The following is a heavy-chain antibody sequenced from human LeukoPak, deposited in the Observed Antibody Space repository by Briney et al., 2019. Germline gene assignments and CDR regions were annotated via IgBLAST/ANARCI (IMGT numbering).Heavy chain of an antibody. CDR2: ISSSSSYI. CDR3: ARAHRNRITMVRGVNFDY. D-gene: IGHD3-10*01. Sequence: AGGSLRLSCAASGFTFSSHSMNWVRQAPGKGLEWVSSISSSSSYIYYADSVKGRFTISRDNAKNSLYLQMNSLRAEDTAVYYCARAHRNRITMVRGVNFDYWGQGTLVTVSS. V-gene: IGHV3-21*01. CDR1: GFTFSSHS. J-gene: IGHJ4*02.